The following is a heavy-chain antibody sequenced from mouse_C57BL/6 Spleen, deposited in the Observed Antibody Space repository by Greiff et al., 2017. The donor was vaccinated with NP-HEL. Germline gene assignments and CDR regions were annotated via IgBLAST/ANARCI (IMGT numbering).Heavy chain of an antibody. D-gene: IGHD1-1*01. CDR2: INPGSGGT. CDR3: ARPYYYGSSYAMDY. J-gene: IGHJ4*01. CDR1: GYAFTNYL. V-gene: IGHV1-54*01. Sequence: VQLQQSGAELVRPGTSVKVSCKASGYAFTNYLIEWVKQRPGQGLEWIGVINPGSGGTNYNEKFKGKATLTADKSSSTAYMQLSSLTAEDSAVYFCARPYYYGSSYAMDYWGQGTSVTVSS.